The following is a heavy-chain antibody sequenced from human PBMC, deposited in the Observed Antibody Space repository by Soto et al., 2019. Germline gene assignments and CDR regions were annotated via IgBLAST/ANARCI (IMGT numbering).Heavy chain of an antibody. V-gene: IGHV4-4*07. CDR1: VGSVIRYY. Sequence: ETLSLTGTVSVGSVIRYYWSWIRQPAGKGLEWIGRIYTSGSTNYNPSLKSRVTMSVDTSKNQFSLKLSSVTAADTAVYYCAKTERLPETYYDYVWGSYRAPWFDPWGQGTLVTVSS. CDR2: IYTSGST. J-gene: IGHJ5*02. CDR3: AKTERLPETYYDYVWGSYRAPWFDP. D-gene: IGHD3-16*02.